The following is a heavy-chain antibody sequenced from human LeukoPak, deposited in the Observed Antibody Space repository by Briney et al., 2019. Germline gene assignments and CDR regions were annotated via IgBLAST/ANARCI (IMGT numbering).Heavy chain of an antibody. D-gene: IGHD6-13*01. CDR1: GFTFSSYS. CDR3: ARDGGSSYSSSWSKSFDY. V-gene: IGHV3-21*01. J-gene: IGHJ4*02. CDR2: ISSSSSYI. Sequence: PGGCLRLSCAASGFTFSSYSMNWVRQAPGKGLEWVSSISSSSSYIYYADSVKGRFTISRDNAKNSLYLQVNSLRAEDTAVYYCARDGGSSYSSSWSKSFDYWGQGTLVTVSS.